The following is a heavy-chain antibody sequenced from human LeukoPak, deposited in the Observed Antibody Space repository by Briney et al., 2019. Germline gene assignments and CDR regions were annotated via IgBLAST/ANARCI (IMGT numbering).Heavy chain of an antibody. J-gene: IGHJ3*02. Sequence: SQTLSLTCTVSGGSISSGGYYWSWIRQHPGKGLEWIGSIYYSGRTYYNPSLKSRVTISVDTSKNHFSLKLSSMIAADTAFYYCARHVAAGPGADAFDIWGQGTIVTVSS. CDR1: GGSISSGGYY. D-gene: IGHD6-13*01. V-gene: IGHV4-30-2*03. CDR3: ARHVAAGPGADAFDI. CDR2: IYYSGRT.